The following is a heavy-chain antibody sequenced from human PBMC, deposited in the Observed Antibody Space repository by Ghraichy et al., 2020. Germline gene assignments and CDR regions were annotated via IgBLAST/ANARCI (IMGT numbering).Heavy chain of an antibody. CDR1: GGSFSGYY. V-gene: IGHV4-34*01. Sequence: SETLSLTCAVYGGSFSGYYWSWIRQPPGKGLEWIGEINHSGSTNYNPSLKSRVTISVDTSKNQFSLKLSSVTAADTAVYYCARHSTSGGGQWLGDYFDYWGQGTLVTVSS. CDR2: INHSGST. J-gene: IGHJ4*02. D-gene: IGHD6-19*01. CDR3: ARHSTSGGGQWLGDYFDY.